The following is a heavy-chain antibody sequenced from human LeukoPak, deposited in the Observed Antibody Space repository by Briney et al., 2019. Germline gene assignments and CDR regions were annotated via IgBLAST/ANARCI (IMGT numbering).Heavy chain of an antibody. Sequence: GGSLRLSCEVSGFTFSRHAMVWMRQAPGKGLEWVSAINSRSDNIVYADSVQGRFTIFRDNAKSSVYLQMNSLRAEDTAVYYCAKGPITPNGYWGQGTLVTVSS. CDR2: INSRSDNI. J-gene: IGHJ4*02. CDR3: AKGPITPNGY. V-gene: IGHV3-21*04. D-gene: IGHD3-10*01. CDR1: GFTFSRHA.